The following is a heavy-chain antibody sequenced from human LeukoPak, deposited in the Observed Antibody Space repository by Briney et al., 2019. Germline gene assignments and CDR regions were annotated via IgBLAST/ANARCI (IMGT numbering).Heavy chain of an antibody. CDR3: AKGRYCSGGSCYSEYFDY. J-gene: IGHJ4*02. Sequence: GGSLRLSCAASGFTFSSYAMSWARQAPGKGLEWVSAISGSGGSTYYADSVKGRFTISRDNSKNTLYLQMNSLRAEDTAVYYCAKGRYCSGGSCYSEYFDYWGQGTLVTVSS. D-gene: IGHD2-15*01. CDR2: ISGSGGST. CDR1: GFTFSSYA. V-gene: IGHV3-23*01.